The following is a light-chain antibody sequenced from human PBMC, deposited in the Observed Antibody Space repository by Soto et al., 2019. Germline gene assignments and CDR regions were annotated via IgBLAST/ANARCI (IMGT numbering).Light chain of an antibody. Sequence: EIVLTQSPAILSMSPGERATLSCRASQSVSSYFAWYQQKPGQAPRLLIYDASNRATGVPARFSGSGSGTDFILTFSSLEPEDFAVYYCQQRRYWPVTFGQGTKV. CDR3: QQRRYWPVT. V-gene: IGKV3-11*01. CDR1: QSVSSY. J-gene: IGKJ1*01. CDR2: DAS.